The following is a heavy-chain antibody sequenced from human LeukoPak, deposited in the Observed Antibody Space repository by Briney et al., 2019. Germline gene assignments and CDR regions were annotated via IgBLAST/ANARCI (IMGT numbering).Heavy chain of an antibody. CDR2: ISSSSSYI. V-gene: IGHV3-21*01. J-gene: IGHJ4*02. D-gene: IGHD2-15*01. CDR1: GFTFSTYN. CDR3: ARGYCSGGSCYQTPDY. Sequence: PGGSLRLSCAASGFTFSTYNMNWVRQAPGKGLEWVSSISSSSSYIYYADSVKGRFTISRDNAKNSLYLQMNSLRAEDTAVYYCARGYCSGGSCYQTPDYWGQGTLVTVSS.